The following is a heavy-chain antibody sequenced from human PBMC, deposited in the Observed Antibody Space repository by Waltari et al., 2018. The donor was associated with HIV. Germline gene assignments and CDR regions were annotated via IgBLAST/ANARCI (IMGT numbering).Heavy chain of an antibody. D-gene: IGHD6-19*01. J-gene: IGHJ6*02. CDR1: GYTPTDYN. V-gene: IGHV1-2*02. CDR3: ARVREEQWLVPDFYYFAMDV. CDR2: INPNSGGT. Sequence: QVQLMQSGAEVKKPGASVTVSCKASGYTPTDYNFHWVRPAPGQGLEWVGWINPNSGGTNYAQKFQGRITMTRDTSINTAYMELSSLRSDDTSVYFCARVREEQWLVPDFYYFAMDVWGQGTTVIVSS.